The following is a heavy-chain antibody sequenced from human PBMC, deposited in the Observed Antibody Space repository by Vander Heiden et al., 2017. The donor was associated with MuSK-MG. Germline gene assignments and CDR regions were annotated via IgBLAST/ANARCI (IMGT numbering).Heavy chain of an antibody. CDR1: GFTFSSYS. Sequence: EVQLVESGGGLVKPGGSLRLSCAAPGFTFSSYSMNWVRQAPGKGLEWVSSSSSSSSYIYYADSVKGRFTISRDNAKNSLYLQMNSLRAEDTAVYYCARDLRGATGFDYWGQGTLVTVSS. J-gene: IGHJ4*02. V-gene: IGHV3-21*01. D-gene: IGHD1-26*01. CDR3: ARDLRGATGFDY. CDR2: SSSSSSYI.